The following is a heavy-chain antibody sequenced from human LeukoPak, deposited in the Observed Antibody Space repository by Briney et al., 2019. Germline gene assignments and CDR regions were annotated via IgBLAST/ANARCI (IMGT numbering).Heavy chain of an antibody. Sequence: GGSLRLSCAASGFTFSSYSMNWVRQAPGKGLEWVSSISSSSSYIYYADSVKGRFTISRDNSKNTLYLQMNSLRAEDTAVYYCARETGSAVGSTDFDYWGQGTLVTVSS. CDR3: ARETGSAVGSTDFDY. J-gene: IGHJ4*02. CDR2: ISSSSSYI. CDR1: GFTFSSYS. V-gene: IGHV3-21*01. D-gene: IGHD4-17*01.